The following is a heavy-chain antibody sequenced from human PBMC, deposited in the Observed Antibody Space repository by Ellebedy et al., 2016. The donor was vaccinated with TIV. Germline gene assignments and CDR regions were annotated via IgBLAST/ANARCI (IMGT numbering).Heavy chain of an antibody. J-gene: IGHJ2*01. D-gene: IGHD3-16*01. CDR3: AREVGASWYFDL. CDR2: IWYDESHK. Sequence: GESLKISCAASGFTFSSYGMHWVRQAPGKGLAWVAVIWYDESHKYYADSVKGRFTISRDNSMNTLDLQMNSLRVEDTAVYFCAREVGASWYFDLWGRGTLVTVSS. V-gene: IGHV3-33*01. CDR1: GFTFSSYG.